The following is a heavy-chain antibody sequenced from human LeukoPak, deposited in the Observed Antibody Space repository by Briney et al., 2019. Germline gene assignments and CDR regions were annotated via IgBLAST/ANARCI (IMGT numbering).Heavy chain of an antibody. Sequence: GGSLRLSCAASGFTFSSYSMNWVRQAPGKGLEWVSSMSSSSSYIYYADSVKGRFTISRDNAKNSLYLQMNSLRAEDTAVYYCARGSGRTHFDYWGQGTLVTVSS. CDR2: MSSSSSYI. CDR1: GFTFSSYS. J-gene: IGHJ4*02. V-gene: IGHV3-21*01. CDR3: ARGSGRTHFDY. D-gene: IGHD3-3*01.